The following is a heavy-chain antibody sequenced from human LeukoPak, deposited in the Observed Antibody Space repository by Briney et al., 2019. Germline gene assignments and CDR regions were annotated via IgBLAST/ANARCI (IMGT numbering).Heavy chain of an antibody. CDR2: INPNSGGT. V-gene: IGHV1-2*02. CDR1: GGTFSSYA. Sequence: SSVKVSCKASGGTFSSYAISWVRQAPGQGLEWMGWINPNSGGTNYAQKFQGRVAMTRDTSISTAYMELSRLRSDDTAVYYCARLHGTHNAFDIWGQGTMVTVSS. D-gene: IGHD2-21*01. CDR3: ARLHGTHNAFDI. J-gene: IGHJ3*02.